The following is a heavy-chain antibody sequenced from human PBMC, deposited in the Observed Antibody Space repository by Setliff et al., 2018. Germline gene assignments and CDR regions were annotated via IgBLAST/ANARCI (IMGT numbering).Heavy chain of an antibody. J-gene: IGHJ6*02. CDR3: ARDRTAYSYGLDV. CDR2: IYHNGNT. D-gene: IGHD5-18*01. CDR1: GGSISPYF. Sequence: PSEILSLTCTVSGGSISPYFWSWIRQPPGKGLEWIGHIYHNGNTNFNPSLKTRVTMSVDTSKNQFALNLRSVTAADSAVYYCARDRTAYSYGLDVWGQGTTVTVSS. V-gene: IGHV4-59*01.